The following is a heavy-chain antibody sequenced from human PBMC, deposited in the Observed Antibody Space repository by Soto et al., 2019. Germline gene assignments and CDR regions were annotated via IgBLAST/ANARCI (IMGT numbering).Heavy chain of an antibody. D-gene: IGHD1-26*01. CDR2: IYYSRST. CDR1: GGCITSYN. Sequence: SETRSLTCTVCGGCITSYNWSWIRQPPGTGLEWIRYIYYSRSTNYNASLKSRVTISVDTSNNQFSLKLSSVAAAETAVYYSQSEKCGSYYYWGQGTLVTVSS. V-gene: IGHV4-59*01. CDR3: QSEKCGSYYY. J-gene: IGHJ4*02.